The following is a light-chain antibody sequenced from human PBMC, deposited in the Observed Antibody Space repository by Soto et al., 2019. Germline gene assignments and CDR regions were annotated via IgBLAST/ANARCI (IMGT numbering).Light chain of an antibody. CDR3: QQYNDWLWT. CDR2: GAS. CDR1: PSVSGSN. J-gene: IGKJ1*01. V-gene: IGKV3-15*01. Sequence: EIVLTQSPGTLSLSPGERATLSCRASPSVSGSNLAWYQQKPGQAPRLVIYGASTRPTGIPARFSGRGSGTEFTLTITSLQSEDFAVYYCQQYNDWLWTFGQETKVDIK.